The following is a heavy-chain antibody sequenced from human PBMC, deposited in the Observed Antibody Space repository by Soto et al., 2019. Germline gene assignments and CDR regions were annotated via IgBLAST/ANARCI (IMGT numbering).Heavy chain of an antibody. V-gene: IGHV3-23*01. CDR2: ISLSGGST. D-gene: IGHD5-12*01. J-gene: IGHJ4*02. CDR1: GFTFSNYA. Sequence: GGSLRLSCAASGFTFSNYAISWVRQAPGKGLEWVSSISLSGGSTYYGDSVKGRFTISRDNSKSTVYLQMNNLRAEDTALYYCAKRRGYSNLAIDYWGQGIVVTVSS. CDR3: AKRRGYSNLAIDY.